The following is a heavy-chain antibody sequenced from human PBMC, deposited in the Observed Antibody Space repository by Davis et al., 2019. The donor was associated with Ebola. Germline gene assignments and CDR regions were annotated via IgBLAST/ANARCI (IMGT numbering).Heavy chain of an antibody. CDR2: IWYDGSRE. CDR3: ARDPAIGQPLSTFDV. J-gene: IGHJ3*01. CDR1: GFSFKTYG. Sequence: PGGSLRLSCAASGFSFKTYGMHWVRQAPGKWLEWLAVIWYDGSREYIADSMKGRFTISRDNSRNTLFLQVNSLRVEDTAVYYCARDPAIGQPLSTFDVWGQGTTVTVAS. D-gene: IGHD1-14*01. V-gene: IGHV3-33*01.